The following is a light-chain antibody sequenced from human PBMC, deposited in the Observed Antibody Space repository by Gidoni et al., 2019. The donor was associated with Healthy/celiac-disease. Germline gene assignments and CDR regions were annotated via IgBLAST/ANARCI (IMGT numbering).Light chain of an antibody. J-gene: IGKJ1*01. CDR2: AAS. Sequence: INMTRSPSSLSASVGDRVTITCRASQSISSYLNWYQQKPGKAPKLLIYAASSVQSGVPSRFSGSGSGTDFTLTISSLQPEDFATYYCQQSYSTPRRTFGQGTKVEIK. CDR3: QQSYSTPRRT. CDR1: QSISSY. V-gene: IGKV1-39*01.